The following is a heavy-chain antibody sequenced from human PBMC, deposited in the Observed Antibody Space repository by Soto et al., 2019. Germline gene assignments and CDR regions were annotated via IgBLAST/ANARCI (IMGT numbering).Heavy chain of an antibody. D-gene: IGHD6-13*01. V-gene: IGHV3-30-3*01. CDR2: ISYDGSNK. CDR3: ARVVIAAAPYYYYGMDV. CDR1: GFAFSSYA. J-gene: IGHJ6*02. Sequence: PGWSLRICCAASGFAFSSYAMHWVRQAPGKGLEWVAVISYDGSNKYYADSVKGRFTISRDNSKNTLYLQMNSLRAEDTAVYYCARVVIAAAPYYYYGMDVWRQGTTVTVSS.